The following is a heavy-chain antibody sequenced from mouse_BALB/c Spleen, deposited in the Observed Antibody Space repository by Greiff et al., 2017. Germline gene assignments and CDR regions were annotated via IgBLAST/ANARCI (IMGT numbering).Heavy chain of an antibody. Sequence: EVKLMESGPGLVKPSQSLSLTCTVTGYSITSDYAWNWIRQFPGNKLEWMGYISYSGSTSYNPSLKSRISITRDTSKNQFFLQLNSVTTEDTATYYCARLWLRRDFDYWGQGTTLTVSS. CDR2: ISYSGST. CDR3: ARLWLRRDFDY. CDR1: GYSITSDYA. J-gene: IGHJ2*01. V-gene: IGHV3-2*02. D-gene: IGHD2-2*01.